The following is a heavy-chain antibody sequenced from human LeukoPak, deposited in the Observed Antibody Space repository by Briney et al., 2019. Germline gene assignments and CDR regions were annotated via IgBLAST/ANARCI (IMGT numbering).Heavy chain of an antibody. J-gene: IGHJ4*01. D-gene: IGHD3-10*01. CDR1: GYTFTSYG. CDR2: ISAYNGNT. Sequence: ASVKVSCKASGYTFTSYGISWVRQAPGQGLKWMGWISAYNGNTNYAQKLQGRVTMTTDTSTSTAYMELRSLRYDDTGIYYCARGSLGWGSELEYFDYWGQGTLVTVSS. CDR3: ARGSLGWGSELEYFDY. V-gene: IGHV1-18*01.